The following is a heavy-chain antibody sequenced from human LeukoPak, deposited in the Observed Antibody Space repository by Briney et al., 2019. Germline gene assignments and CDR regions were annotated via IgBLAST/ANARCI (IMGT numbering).Heavy chain of an antibody. D-gene: IGHD3-22*01. CDR3: ARDSLPYYYDSSGYYPDAFDT. CDR2: ISSSSSYI. Sequence: GGSLRLSCAASGFTFSSYSMNWVRQAPGKGLEWVSSISSSSSYIYYADSVKGRFTISRDNAKNSLYLQMNSLRAEDTAVYYCARDSLPYYYDSSGYYPDAFDTWGQGTMVTVSS. J-gene: IGHJ3*02. CDR1: GFTFSSYS. V-gene: IGHV3-21*01.